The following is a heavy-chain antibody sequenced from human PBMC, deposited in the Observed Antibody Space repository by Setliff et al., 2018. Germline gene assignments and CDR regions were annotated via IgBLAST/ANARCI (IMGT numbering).Heavy chain of an antibody. CDR3: STRTVAARSLDT. Sequence: GGSLRLSCVASGFTFDDYTMHWVRQAPGKGLEWVSGVSWNSGNKGYVDSVKGRFTISRDNAKNSLYLQLNSLRAEDTAVYYCSTRTVAARSLDTWGQGTLVTVSS. D-gene: IGHD6-13*01. CDR1: GFTFDDYT. J-gene: IGHJ5*02. V-gene: IGHV3-9*01. CDR2: VSWNSGNK.